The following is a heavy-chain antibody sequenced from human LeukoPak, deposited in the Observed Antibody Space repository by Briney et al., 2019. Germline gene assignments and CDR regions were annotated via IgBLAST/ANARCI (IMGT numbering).Heavy chain of an antibody. V-gene: IGHV3-33*01. J-gene: IGHJ5*02. CDR1: GFTFSSYG. CDR2: IWYDGSNK. D-gene: IGHD2-2*01. Sequence: GGSLRLSCAASGFTFSSYGMHWVRQAPGKGLEWVAVIWYDGSNKYYADSVKGRFTIFRDNSKNTLYLQMNSLRAEDTAVYYCARGYCSSTSCLDWFDPWGQGTLVTVSS. CDR3: ARGYCSSTSCLDWFDP.